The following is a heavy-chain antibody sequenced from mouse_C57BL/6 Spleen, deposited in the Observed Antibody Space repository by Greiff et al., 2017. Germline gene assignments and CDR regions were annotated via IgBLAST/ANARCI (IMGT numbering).Heavy chain of an antibody. Sequence: EVKLVESGGGLVQPGGSLKLSCAASGFTFSDYYMYWVRQTPEKRLEWVAYISNGGGSTYYPDTVKGRFTISRDNAKNTLYLQMSRLKSEDTAMYYCASSLYYGSGKYFDVWGTGTTVTVSS. CDR1: GFTFSDYY. D-gene: IGHD1-1*01. J-gene: IGHJ1*03. CDR2: ISNGGGST. V-gene: IGHV5-12*01. CDR3: ASSLYYGSGKYFDV.